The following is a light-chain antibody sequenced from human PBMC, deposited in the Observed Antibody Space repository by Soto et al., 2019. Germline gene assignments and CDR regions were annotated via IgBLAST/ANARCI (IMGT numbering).Light chain of an antibody. CDR1: QSVSSSY. Sequence: EIVLTQFPATLSLSPGERATLSCRASQSVSSSYLAWYQQKPGQAPRLLIYGASSRATGIPDRFSGSGSGTDFTLTISRLEPEDFAVYYCQQYGSSRWTFGQGTKVDIK. J-gene: IGKJ1*01. CDR2: GAS. CDR3: QQYGSSRWT. V-gene: IGKV3-20*01.